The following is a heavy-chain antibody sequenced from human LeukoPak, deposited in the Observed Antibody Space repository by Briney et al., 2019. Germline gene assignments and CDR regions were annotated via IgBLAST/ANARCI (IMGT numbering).Heavy chain of an antibody. CDR2: IYYSGST. V-gene: IGHV4-59*01. CDR1: GGSISSYY. Sequence: SETLSLTCTVSGGSISSYYWSWIRQPPGKGLEWIGYIYYSGSTNYNPSLKSRVTISVDTSKSQFSLKLSSVTAADTAVYYCAGTTGGTFDYWGQGTLVTVSS. J-gene: IGHJ4*02. CDR3: AGTTGGTFDY. D-gene: IGHD1-1*01.